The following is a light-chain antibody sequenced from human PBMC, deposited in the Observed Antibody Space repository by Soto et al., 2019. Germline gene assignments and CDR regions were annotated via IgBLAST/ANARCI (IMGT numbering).Light chain of an antibody. V-gene: IGLV1-40*01. Sequence: QSVLTRPPSMSGAPGQRVTISCTGSSSNIGAGYDVHWYQQFPRTAPKLLIFGNNNRPSGVPDRFSGSKSGTSASLAITGLQAEDEADYYCQSYDSSLSVYVFGTGTKVTVL. CDR1: SSNIGAGYD. J-gene: IGLJ1*01. CDR2: GNN. CDR3: QSYDSSLSVYV.